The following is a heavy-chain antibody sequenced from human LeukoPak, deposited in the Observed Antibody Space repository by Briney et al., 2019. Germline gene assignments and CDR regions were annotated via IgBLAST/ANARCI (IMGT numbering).Heavy chain of an antibody. D-gene: IGHD6-13*01. Sequence: ASVKVSCKASGYTFTGYYMHWVRQAPGQGREWMGRINPNSGGTNYAQKFQGRVTMTRDTSISTAYMELSRLRSDGTAVYYCARRGIAAAGTDYWGQGTLVTVSS. J-gene: IGHJ4*02. CDR2: INPNSGGT. CDR1: GYTFTGYY. CDR3: ARRGIAAAGTDY. V-gene: IGHV1-2*06.